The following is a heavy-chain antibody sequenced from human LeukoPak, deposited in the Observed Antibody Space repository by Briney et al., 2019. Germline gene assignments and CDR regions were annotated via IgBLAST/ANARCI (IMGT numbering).Heavy chain of an antibody. CDR1: GFPFSSHG. CDR3: AKRDSSGSYYFDY. D-gene: IGHD3-22*01. Sequence: PGGSLRLSCAASGFPFSSHGMSWVRQAPGKGLEWVSGIIGGGGSTYYADSVKGRFTISGDNSKNTLYLQMNSLRAEDTAVFYCAKRDSSGSYYFDYWGQGTLVTVSS. V-gene: IGHV3-23*01. J-gene: IGHJ4*02. CDR2: IIGGGGST.